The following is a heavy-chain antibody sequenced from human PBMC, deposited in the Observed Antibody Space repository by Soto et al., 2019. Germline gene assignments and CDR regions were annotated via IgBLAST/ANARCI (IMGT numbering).Heavy chain of an antibody. Sequence: GGSLRISCAASGFTFISYSMNWGRQAPGKGLEWVSSISSSSYIYYADSVKGRFTISRDNAKNSLYLQMNSLRAEDTAVYYCARAPAPDGPFDYWGQGTLVTVSS. J-gene: IGHJ4*02. CDR2: ISSSSYI. V-gene: IGHV3-21*01. CDR3: ARAPAPDGPFDY. CDR1: GFTFISYS. D-gene: IGHD2-2*01.